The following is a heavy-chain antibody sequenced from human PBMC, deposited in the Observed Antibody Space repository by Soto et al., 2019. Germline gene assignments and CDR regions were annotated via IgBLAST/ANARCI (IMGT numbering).Heavy chain of an antibody. J-gene: IGHJ5*02. V-gene: IGHV3-11*06. CDR1: GFRFSDYY. Sequence: PGGSLRLSXAASGFRFSDYYMSWIRQAPGKGPEWVAYLSGTTSDTNSANFVKGRFIISRDNAKNSLYLQMHSLRAEDTAMHYCAREVLVASTWGFDPWGQGTLVTVS. CDR2: LSGTTSDT. D-gene: IGHD3-16*01. CDR3: AREVLVASTWGFDP.